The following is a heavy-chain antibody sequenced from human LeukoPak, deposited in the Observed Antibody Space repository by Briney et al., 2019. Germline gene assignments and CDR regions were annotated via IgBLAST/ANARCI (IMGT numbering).Heavy chain of an antibody. D-gene: IGHD3-3*01. Sequence: ASVKVSCKASGYTFTSYGISWVRQAPGQGLEWMGWISAYNGNTNYAQKLQGRVTMTTDTSTSTAYMELRNLRSDDTAVYYCARDLLAGRVVGDNWFDPWGQGTLVTVSS. V-gene: IGHV1-18*01. CDR2: ISAYNGNT. J-gene: IGHJ5*02. CDR3: ARDLLAGRVVGDNWFDP. CDR1: GYTFTSYG.